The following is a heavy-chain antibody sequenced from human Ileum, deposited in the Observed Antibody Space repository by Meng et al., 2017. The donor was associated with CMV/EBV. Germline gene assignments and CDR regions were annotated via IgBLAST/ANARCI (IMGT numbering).Heavy chain of an antibody. CDR1: GISIINYA. D-gene: IGHD5-12*01. CDR3: ARYSGNYFLDC. Sequence: GGSLRLSCAASGISIINYAMTWVRQRPGKGLEWVSLISSGGTGTYYVDSVKGRFTISRDNSKNTLYLQMNSLRADDTAIYYCARYSGNYFLDCWGQGTLVTVSS. V-gene: IGHV3-23*03. CDR2: ISSGGTGT. J-gene: IGHJ4*02.